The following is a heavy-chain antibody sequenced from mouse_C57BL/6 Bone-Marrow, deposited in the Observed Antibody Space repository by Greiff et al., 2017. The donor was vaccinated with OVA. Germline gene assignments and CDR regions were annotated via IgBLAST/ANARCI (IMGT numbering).Heavy chain of an antibody. V-gene: IGHV5-6*02. J-gene: IGHJ1*03. CDR3: ARRRCYGRGYFDV. CDR1: GFTFSSYG. CDR2: ISSGGSYT. D-gene: IGHD2-12*01. Sequence: DVQLVESGGDLVKPGGSLKLSCAASGFTFSSYGMSWVRQTPDKRLEWVATISSGGSYTYYPDSVKGRFTISRDNAKNTRYLQMSSLKSEDTAMXYCARRRCYGRGYFDVWGTGTTVTVSS.